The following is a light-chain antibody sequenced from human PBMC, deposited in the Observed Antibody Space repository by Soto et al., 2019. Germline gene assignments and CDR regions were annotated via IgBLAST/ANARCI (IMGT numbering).Light chain of an antibody. CDR3: SSYASNGDVL. CDR1: SSDVGTYEY. V-gene: IGLV2-14*03. CDR2: DVS. Sequence: QSVLTQPASVSGSPGQSITISCTGTSSDVGTYEYVSWYQHHPGKAPKLMIYDVSNRPSGVSDRFSGSKSGNTASLTISGLQPEDEADYYCSSYASNGDVLFGGGTKLTVL. J-gene: IGLJ2*01.